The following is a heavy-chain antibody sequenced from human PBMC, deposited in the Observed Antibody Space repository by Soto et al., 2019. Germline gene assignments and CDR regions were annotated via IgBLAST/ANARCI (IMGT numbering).Heavy chain of an antibody. J-gene: IGHJ4*02. V-gene: IGHV1-24*01. CDR1: GYTLTELS. CDR2: FDPEDGET. D-gene: IGHD2-21*01. CDR3: ATDVHCGGDCYYPFDY. Sequence: GASVKVSCKVSGYTLTELSMHWVRQAPGKGLEWMGGFDPEDGETIYAQKFQGRVTMTEDTSTDTAYMELSSLRSEDTAVYYCATDVHCGGDCYYPFDYWGQGTLVTVSS.